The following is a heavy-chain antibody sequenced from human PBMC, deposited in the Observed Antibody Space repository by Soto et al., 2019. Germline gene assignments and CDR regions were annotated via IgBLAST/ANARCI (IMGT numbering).Heavy chain of an antibody. CDR3: VSSRTAVFGDALDI. CDR2: IYDSGDA. V-gene: IGHV4-59*03. CDR1: GGSISSYF. D-gene: IGHD3-3*01. Sequence: SETLSLTCSVSGGSISSYFKNWIRQAPGKGLEWIGCIYDSGDANYNPSLKSRVTPALDTSKNQFSLKLTSVTAADTAVYYCVSSRTAVFGDALDIWALGTMVTVSS. J-gene: IGHJ3*02.